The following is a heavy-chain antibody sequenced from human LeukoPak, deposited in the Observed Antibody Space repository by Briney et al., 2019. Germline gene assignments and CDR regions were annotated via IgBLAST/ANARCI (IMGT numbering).Heavy chain of an antibody. D-gene: IGHD2-2*01. V-gene: IGHV1-2*02. J-gene: IGHJ6*03. CDR1: GYTFTGYY. CDR2: INPNSGGT. CDR3: ARDPIVVVPAAPSVYYYYYMDV. Sequence: GASVKVSCKASGYTFTGYYMHWVQQAPGQGLEWMGWINPNSGGTNYAQKFQGRVAMTRDTSISTAYMELSRLRSDDTAVYYCARDPIVVVPAAPSVYYYYYMDVWGKGTTVTVSS.